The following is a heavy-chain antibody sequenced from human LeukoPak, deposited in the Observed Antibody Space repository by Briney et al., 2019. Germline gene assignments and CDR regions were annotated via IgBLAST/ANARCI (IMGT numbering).Heavy chain of an antibody. J-gene: IGHJ4*02. V-gene: IGHV3-23*01. D-gene: IGHD6-13*01. Sequence: GGSLRLSCAASGFTFSSYAMSWVRQTPGKGLEWVSTIPDGSSNTYYADSVKGRFTISRDNSKNTLYLQMNGLRAEDTAVYYCARIYSSRWYLPDWGQGTLVTVSS. CDR2: IPDGSSNT. CDR3: ARIYSSRWYLPD. CDR1: GFTFSSYA.